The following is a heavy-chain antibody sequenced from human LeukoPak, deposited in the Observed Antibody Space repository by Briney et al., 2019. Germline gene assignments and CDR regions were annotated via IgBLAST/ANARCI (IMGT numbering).Heavy chain of an antibody. V-gene: IGHV3-9*03. D-gene: IGHD5-12*01. Sequence: GRSLRLSCAASGFTFDDYAMHWVRQAPGKGLEWVSGISWNSGSIGYADSVKGRFTISRDNAKNSLYLQMNSLRVEDMALYYCAKGVATITSLNWYFDLWGRGTLVTVSS. J-gene: IGHJ2*01. CDR3: AKGVATITSLNWYFDL. CDR2: ISWNSGSI. CDR1: GFTFDDYA.